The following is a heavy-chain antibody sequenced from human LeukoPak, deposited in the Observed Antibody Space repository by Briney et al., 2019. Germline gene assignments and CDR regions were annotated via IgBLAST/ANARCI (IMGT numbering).Heavy chain of an antibody. CDR3: ARHYYHSSGSYSFDY. J-gene: IGHJ4*02. CDR2: IYSSGST. D-gene: IGHD3-22*01. CDR1: GGSISRYY. V-gene: IGHV4-59*01. Sequence: SETLSLTCTVSGGSISRYYWSWIRQPPGKGLEWLGYIYSSGSTNYNPSLESRVTISVDTSKNQFSLKLSSVTAADTAVYYCARHYYHSSGSYSFDYWGQGTLVTVSS.